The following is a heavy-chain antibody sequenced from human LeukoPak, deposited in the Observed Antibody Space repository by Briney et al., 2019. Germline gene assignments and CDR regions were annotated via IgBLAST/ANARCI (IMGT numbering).Heavy chain of an antibody. CDR1: GFTFSDYW. J-gene: IGHJ6*02. Sequence: HPGGSLRLSCAASGFTFSDYWMNWARQAPGKGLEWVASINHNGNVNYYVDSVKGRFTISRDNAKNSLYLQMSNLRAEDTAVYFCARGGGLYVWGQGATVTVSS. D-gene: IGHD3-16*01. CDR3: ARGGGLYV. CDR2: INHNGNVN. V-gene: IGHV3-7*03.